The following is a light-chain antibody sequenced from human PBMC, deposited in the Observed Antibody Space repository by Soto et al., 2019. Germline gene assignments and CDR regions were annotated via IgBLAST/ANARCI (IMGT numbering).Light chain of an antibody. CDR1: QFISRW. Sequence: DIQMTQSPSTLSASVGDRVTITCRASQFISRWLAWYQQKPGKAPKLLIYKSSTLESRVPSRFSCSGSGTEFTLTISSLQPDDVATYYCQQYDSYSPWSFGQGTKVEI. J-gene: IGKJ1*01. V-gene: IGKV1-5*03. CDR3: QQYDSYSPWS. CDR2: KSS.